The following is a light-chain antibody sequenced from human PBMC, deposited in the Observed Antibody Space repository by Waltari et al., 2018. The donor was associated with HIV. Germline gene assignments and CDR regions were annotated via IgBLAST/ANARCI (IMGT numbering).Light chain of an antibody. V-gene: IGLV8-61*01. CDR2: STN. CDR1: SGPVPTSYY. Sequence: QTVVTQEPSFSVSPGGTVTLTCGLSSGPVPTSYYPIWYQQTPGQAPRTLIYSTNTRSSGVPDRFSGSILGNKAALTITGAQADDESDYYCVLYMGSGSCMFGGGTKLTVL. CDR3: VLYMGSGSCM. J-gene: IGLJ3*02.